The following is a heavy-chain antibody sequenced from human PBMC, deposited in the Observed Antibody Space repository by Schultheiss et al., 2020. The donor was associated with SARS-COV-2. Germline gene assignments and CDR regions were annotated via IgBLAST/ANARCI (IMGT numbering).Heavy chain of an antibody. V-gene: IGHV4-59*01. D-gene: IGHD4-17*01. CDR2: IYYSGST. CDR1: GGSFSGYY. J-gene: IGHJ4*02. CDR3: ARDPTNNGDYLGFDY. Sequence: SETLSLTCAVYGGSFSGYYWSWIRQPPGKGLEWIGYIYYSGSTNYNPSLKSRVTISVDTSKNQFSLKLSSVTAADTAVYYCARDPTNNGDYLGFDYWGQGTLVTVSS.